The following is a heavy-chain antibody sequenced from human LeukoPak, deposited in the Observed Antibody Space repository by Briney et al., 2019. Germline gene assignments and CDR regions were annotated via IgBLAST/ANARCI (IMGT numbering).Heavy chain of an antibody. CDR3: ATXXAGYSGSYVYFQH. V-gene: IGHV1-24*01. Sequence: ASVKVSCKVSGYTLTELSMHWVRQAPGKGLEWMGGFDPEDGETIYAQKFQGRVTMTEDTSTDTAYMELRSLRSEDTAVYYCATXXAGYSGSYVYFQHWGQGTLVTVSS. CDR1: GYTLTELS. CDR2: FDPEDGET. D-gene: IGHD1-26*01. J-gene: IGHJ1*01.